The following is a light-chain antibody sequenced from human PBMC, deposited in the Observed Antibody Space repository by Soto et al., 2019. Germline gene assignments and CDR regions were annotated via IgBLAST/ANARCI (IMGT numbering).Light chain of an antibody. CDR3: AAWDDSLDGRVL. CDR1: SSTLRYNT. V-gene: IGLV1-44*01. CDR2: DND. Sequence: QSVLTQPPSASGTPGQRVTISCSGSSSTLRYNTVNWYQHLPRTAPKLLIFDNDQRPSGVPDRFSGSKSGTSASLAISGLQSEDEGDYYCAAWDDSLDGRVLFGGGTKLTVL. J-gene: IGLJ2*01.